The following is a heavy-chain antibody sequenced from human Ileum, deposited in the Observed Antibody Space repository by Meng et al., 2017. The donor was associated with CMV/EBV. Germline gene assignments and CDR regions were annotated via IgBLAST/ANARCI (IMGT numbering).Heavy chain of an antibody. CDR3: ARLGRSYYADY. J-gene: IGHJ4*02. D-gene: IGHD1-26*01. Sequence: GESLKISCTGSGYTFNNYWIAWVRQMPGKGLEWMGVIPLRDSDSRYSPSFQGQVIISADKSRNTAYLQWTTLKSSDTAMYFCARLGRSYYADYWGQGTLVTVSS. CDR1: GYTFNNYW. CDR2: IPLRDSDS. V-gene: IGHV5-51*01.